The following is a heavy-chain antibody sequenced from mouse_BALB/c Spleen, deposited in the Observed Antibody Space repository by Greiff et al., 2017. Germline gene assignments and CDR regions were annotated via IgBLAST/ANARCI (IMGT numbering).Heavy chain of an antibody. CDR3: ARDEETYYRYGFAY. Sequence: EVHLVESGGGLVKPGGSLKLSCAASGFTFSDYYMYWVRQTPEKRLEWVATISDGGSYTYYPDSVKGRFTISRDNAKNNLYLQMSSLKSEDTAMYYCARDEETYYRYGFAYWGQGTLVTVSA. CDR2: ISDGGSYT. V-gene: IGHV5-4*02. J-gene: IGHJ3*01. D-gene: IGHD2-14*01. CDR1: GFTFSDYY.